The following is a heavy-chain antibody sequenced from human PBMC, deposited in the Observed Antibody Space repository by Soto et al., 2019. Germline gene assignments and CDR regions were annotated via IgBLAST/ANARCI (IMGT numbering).Heavy chain of an antibody. CDR1: GGSISNLS. J-gene: IGHJ4*02. D-gene: IGHD7-27*01. V-gene: IGHV4-59*11. CDR2: IYYNGNT. Sequence: QVQLQESGPGLVKPSETLSLTCSASGGSISNLSWSWIRQPPGKGLEWIGYIYYNGNTNYNPSLKSRVTMSVDTSRNQISLKLTTVTAADTAVYYCTRANWYSEYWGQGTLVTVSS. CDR3: TRANWYSEY.